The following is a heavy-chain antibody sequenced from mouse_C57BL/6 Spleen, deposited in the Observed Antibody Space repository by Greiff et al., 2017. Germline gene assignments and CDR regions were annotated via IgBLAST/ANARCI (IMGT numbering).Heavy chain of an antibody. V-gene: IGHV1-82*01. Sequence: QVQLQQSGPELVKPGASVKISCKASGYAFSSSWMNWVKQRPGKGLEWIGRIYPGDGDTNYNEKFKGQATLTADKPSSTAYMQLSSLTSEDSAVYFCASQTGNFDYWGQGTTLTVSS. CDR2: IYPGDGDT. D-gene: IGHD4-1*01. CDR1: GYAFSSSW. CDR3: ASQTGNFDY. J-gene: IGHJ2*01.